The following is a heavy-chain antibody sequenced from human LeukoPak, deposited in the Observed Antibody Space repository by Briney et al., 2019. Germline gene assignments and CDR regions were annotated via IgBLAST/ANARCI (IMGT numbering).Heavy chain of an antibody. V-gene: IGHV4-34*01. Sequence: KPSETLSLTCAVYGGSFSGYYWSWIRQPPGKGLEWIGEINHSGSTNYNPSLKSRVTISVDTYKNQFSLKLSSVTAADTAVYYCARERLNVVVPAAHYYYYYMDVWGKGTTVTVSS. CDR3: ARERLNVVVPAAHYYYYYMDV. J-gene: IGHJ6*03. CDR1: GGSFSGYY. CDR2: INHSGST. D-gene: IGHD2-2*01.